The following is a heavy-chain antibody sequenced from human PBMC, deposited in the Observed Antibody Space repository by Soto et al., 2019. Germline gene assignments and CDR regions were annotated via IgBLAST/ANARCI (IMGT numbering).Heavy chain of an antibody. Sequence: CLRLSCAASGFNFDDYAMHWVRQAPGKGLEWVAGITWNSCNLAYADSVKGRFTISRDNAKDSLYLQMNSLTPEDTAFYYCAKDHLGGAMAVPFFDPWGQGALVTVSS. V-gene: IGHV3-9*01. CDR3: AKDHLGGAMAVPFFDP. CDR2: ITWNSCNL. CDR1: GFNFDDYA. J-gene: IGHJ5*02. D-gene: IGHD3-16*01.